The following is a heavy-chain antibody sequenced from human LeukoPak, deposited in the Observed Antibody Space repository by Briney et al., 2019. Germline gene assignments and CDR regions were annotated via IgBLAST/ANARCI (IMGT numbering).Heavy chain of an antibody. CDR2: ISWDGGST. J-gene: IGHJ4*02. V-gene: IGHV3-43D*03. Sequence: GGSLRLSCAASGFTFHDSMHWVRQAPGKGLEWVSLISWDGGSTYYADSVKGRFTISRDNSKNSLYLQMNSLRAEDTALYYCAKDRGIAAAGGFFDYWGQGTLVTVSS. CDR1: GFTFHDS. CDR3: AKDRGIAAAGGFFDY. D-gene: IGHD6-13*01.